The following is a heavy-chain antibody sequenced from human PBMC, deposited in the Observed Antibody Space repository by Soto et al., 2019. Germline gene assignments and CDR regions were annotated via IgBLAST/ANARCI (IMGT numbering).Heavy chain of an antibody. CDR3: ASSMVRGVMAFSGFDY. Sequence: SETLSLTCTVSGGSVSSGSYYWSWIRQPPGKGLEWIGYIYYSGSTNYNPSLKSRVTISVDTSKNQFSLKLSSVTAADTAVYYCASSMVRGVMAFSGFDYWGQGTLVTVSS. CDR2: IYYSGST. D-gene: IGHD3-10*01. V-gene: IGHV4-61*01. CDR1: GGSVSSGSYY. J-gene: IGHJ4*02.